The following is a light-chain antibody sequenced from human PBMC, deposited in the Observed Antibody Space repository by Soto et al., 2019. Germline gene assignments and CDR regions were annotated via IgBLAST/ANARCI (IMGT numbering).Light chain of an antibody. CDR1: QIVSSY. V-gene: IGKV3-11*01. CDR3: QQRSNWPWT. CDR2: EAS. Sequence: EIVLTQSPATLSLSPGERATLSCWASQIVSSYLAWYQHTPGQAPRLLIYEASNRATGIPARFSGSGSGTDFTLTISSLEPEDFAVYYCQQRSNWPWTFGQGTKVDIK. J-gene: IGKJ1*01.